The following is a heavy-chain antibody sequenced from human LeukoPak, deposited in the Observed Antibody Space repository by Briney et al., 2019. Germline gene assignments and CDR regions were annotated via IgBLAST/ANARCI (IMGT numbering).Heavy chain of an antibody. J-gene: IGHJ5*02. Sequence: AGGSLRLSCAASGFTFSSYEMNWVRQDPGKGLEWVSYISSSGSAIYYADSVKGRFTLSRDNAKNSLYLQMNSLRAEDTAVYYCARGTGYCLDPWGQGTLVTVSS. CDR1: GFTFSSYE. D-gene: IGHD7-27*01. CDR3: ARGTGYCLDP. CDR2: ISSSGSAI. V-gene: IGHV3-48*03.